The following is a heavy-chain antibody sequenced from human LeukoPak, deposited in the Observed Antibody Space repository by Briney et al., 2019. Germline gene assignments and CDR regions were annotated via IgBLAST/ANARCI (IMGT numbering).Heavy chain of an antibody. CDR3: ARDRGSQPFIDY. J-gene: IGHJ4*02. V-gene: IGHV4-61*02. CDR2: IYTSGST. CDR1: GNSISSGDNY. D-gene: IGHD1-26*01. Sequence: PSETLSLTCTVSGNSISSGDNYWSWIRQPAGKGLEWIGRIYTSGSTNYNPSLKSRVTISVDTSKNQFSLKLSSVTAADTAVYYCARDRGSQPFIDYWGQGTLVTVSS.